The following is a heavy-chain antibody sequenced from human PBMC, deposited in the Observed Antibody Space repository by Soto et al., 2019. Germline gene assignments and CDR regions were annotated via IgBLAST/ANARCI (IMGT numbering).Heavy chain of an antibody. CDR2: ISSSSSTI. J-gene: IGHJ4*02. D-gene: IGHD4-17*01. CDR3: ARGGTTGFDY. V-gene: IGHV3-48*01. Sequence: GGSLRLSCAASGFTFSSYSMNWVRQAPGKGLEWVSYISSSSSTIYYADSVKGRFTISRDNAKNSLYLQMNSLRAEDTAVYYCARGGTTGFDYWGQGTLVTVSS. CDR1: GFTFSSYS.